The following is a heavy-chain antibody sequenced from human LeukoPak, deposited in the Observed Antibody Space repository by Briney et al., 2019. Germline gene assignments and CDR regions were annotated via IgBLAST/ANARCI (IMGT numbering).Heavy chain of an antibody. CDR3: ATSSDTTMVFDY. D-gene: IGHD5-18*01. Sequence: GGSLRLSCVASGFTFSSYWMHWVRQAPGKGLVWVSRITSDGRVTSYADSVKGRFTISRDNAKNTLYLQMNSLRAEDTAVYYRATSSDTTMVFDYWGQGALVTVSS. CDR1: GFTFSSYW. CDR2: ITSDGRVT. V-gene: IGHV3-74*01. J-gene: IGHJ4*02.